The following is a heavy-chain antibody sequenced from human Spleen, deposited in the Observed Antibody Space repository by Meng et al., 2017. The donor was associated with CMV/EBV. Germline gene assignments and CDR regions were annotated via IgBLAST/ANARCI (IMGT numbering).Heavy chain of an antibody. Sequence: GGSLRLSCATSGFVFSNYAMSWVRQAPGKGLEWVSVIYSGGTSTNYADSVKGRFTISRDNSKNTLYLQMNSLRAEDTAVYYCAKGEPPFGYESSGYYYYYGMDVWGQGTTVTVSS. CDR3: AKGEPPFGYESSGYYYYYGMDV. J-gene: IGHJ6*02. CDR1: GFVFSNYA. D-gene: IGHD3-22*01. V-gene: IGHV3-23*03. CDR2: IYSGGTST.